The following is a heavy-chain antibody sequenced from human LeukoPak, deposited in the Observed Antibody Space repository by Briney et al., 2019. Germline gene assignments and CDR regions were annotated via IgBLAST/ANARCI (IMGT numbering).Heavy chain of an antibody. CDR2: IFSDGSST. CDR1: GFTFSSYW. CDR3: ARDPGGSDSI. J-gene: IGHJ3*02. Sequence: PGGSLRLSCATSGFTFSSYWMHWVRQEPGKGLVWVSCIFSDGSSTNYADSVKGRFTISRDNAKNTLYLQMNSLRAEDTAVYYCARDPGGSDSIWGQGTMVIVSS. D-gene: IGHD2-15*01. V-gene: IGHV3-74*01.